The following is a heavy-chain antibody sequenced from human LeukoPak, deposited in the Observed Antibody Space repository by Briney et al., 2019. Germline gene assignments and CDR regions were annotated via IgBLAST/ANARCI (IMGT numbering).Heavy chain of an antibody. CDR3: GIDSGAYYDFWSGYYNTYYDYMYV. CDR2: LYSGGST. J-gene: IGHJ6*03. CDR1: GFTVSSNY. V-gene: IGHV3-66*02. D-gene: IGHD3-3*01. Sequence: PGGSLRLSCAASGFTVSSNYMRWVPQAPGKGLEWGSVLYSGGSTYYADSVKGRFTISRDNSKNTLYLQMDSLRAEATGVYYCGIDSGAYYDFWSGYYNTYYDYMYVWGKGTTVTVSS.